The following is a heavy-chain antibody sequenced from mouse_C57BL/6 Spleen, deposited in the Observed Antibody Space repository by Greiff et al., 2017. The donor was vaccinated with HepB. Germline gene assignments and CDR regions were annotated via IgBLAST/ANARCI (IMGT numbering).Heavy chain of an antibody. V-gene: IGHV1-64*01. J-gene: IGHJ3*01. Sequence: VQLQQPGAELVKPGASVKLSCKASGYTFTSYWMHWVKQRPGQGLEWIGMIHPNSGSTNYNEKFKSKATLTVDKSSSTAYMQLSSLTSEDSAVYYCARGAVVATPFAYWGQGTLVTVSA. CDR2: IHPNSGST. D-gene: IGHD1-1*01. CDR1: GYTFTSYW. CDR3: ARGAVVATPFAY.